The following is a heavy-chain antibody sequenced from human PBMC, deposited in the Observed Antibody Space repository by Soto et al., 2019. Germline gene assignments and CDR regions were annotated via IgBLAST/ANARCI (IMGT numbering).Heavy chain of an antibody. CDR2: IFSNDEK. V-gene: IGHV2-26*01. CDR3: ARIQRISMIVVSKPYFDY. J-gene: IGHJ4*02. Sequence: QVTLKESGPVLVKPTETLTLTCTVSGFSLSNPRMGVSWIRQPPEKAREWLAHIFSNDEKSYNTSLKSRLTISRDTTKSQVVITMTNMDPVDTATYYCARIQRISMIVVSKPYFDYWGQGALFTVSS. CDR1: GFSLSNPRMG. D-gene: IGHD3-22*01.